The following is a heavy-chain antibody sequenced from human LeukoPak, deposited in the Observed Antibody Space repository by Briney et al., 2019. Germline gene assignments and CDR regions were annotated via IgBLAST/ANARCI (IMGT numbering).Heavy chain of an antibody. Sequence: GESLKISCKGSGYSFTSYWIGWVRQMPGKGLEWMGIIYPGDSDTRYSPSFQGQVTISADKSISTAYLQWSSLKASDTAMYYCARRDLDFKTYWYFDLWGRGTLVTVSS. V-gene: IGHV5-51*01. D-gene: IGHD3/OR15-3a*01. J-gene: IGHJ2*01. CDR1: GYSFTSYW. CDR2: IYPGDSDT. CDR3: ARRDLDFKTYWYFDL.